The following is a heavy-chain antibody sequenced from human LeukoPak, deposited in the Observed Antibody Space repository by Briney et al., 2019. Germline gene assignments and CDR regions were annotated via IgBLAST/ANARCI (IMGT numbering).Heavy chain of an antibody. J-gene: IGHJ6*04. CDR2: INAGNGNT. CDR3: AREKQQLGQDYYYGMDV. Sequence: ASVKVSCKASGYTFTSYAMHWVRQAPGQRLEWMGWINAGNGNTKYSQKFQGRVTITRDTSASTAYMELSSLRSEDTAVCYCAREKQQLGQDYYYGMDVWGKGTTVTVSS. V-gene: IGHV1-3*01. CDR1: GYTFTSYA. D-gene: IGHD6-13*01.